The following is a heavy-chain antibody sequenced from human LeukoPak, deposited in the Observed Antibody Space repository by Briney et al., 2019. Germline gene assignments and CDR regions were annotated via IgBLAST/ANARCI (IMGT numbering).Heavy chain of an antibody. Sequence: GASVKVSCKVSGYTPTELSMHWVRQAPGKGLEWMGGFDPEDGETIYAQKFQGRVTMTRDTSTSTVYMELSSLRSEDTAVYYCARVYGAAAFDIWGQGTMVTVSS. V-gene: IGHV1-24*01. CDR1: GYTPTELS. J-gene: IGHJ3*02. CDR3: ARVYGAAAFDI. CDR2: FDPEDGET. D-gene: IGHD4-17*01.